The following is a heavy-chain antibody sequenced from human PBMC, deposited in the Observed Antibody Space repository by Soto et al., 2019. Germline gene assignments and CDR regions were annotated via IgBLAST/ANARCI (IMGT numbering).Heavy chain of an antibody. CDR1: GDSVSSSSAA. CDR2: TYYRSKWIH. Sequence: SQTLSLTCDISGDSVSSSSAAWNWIRQSQSRGLEWLGRTYYRSKWIHEYTVSMESRITINPDTSKNQISLHIYSVTAEDTAVYSCAGVDWFRGMDVWGQGSPVTVSS. CDR3: AGVDWFRGMDV. V-gene: IGHV6-1*01. J-gene: IGHJ6*02. D-gene: IGHD3-9*01.